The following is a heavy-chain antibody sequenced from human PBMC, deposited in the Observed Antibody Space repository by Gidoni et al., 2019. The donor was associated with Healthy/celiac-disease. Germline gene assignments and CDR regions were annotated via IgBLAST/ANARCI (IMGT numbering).Heavy chain of an antibody. CDR1: GGSFSGYY. CDR2: INHSGST. J-gene: IGHJ6*02. CDR3: ARSGDRYIYYDILTGYKNYYYYGMDV. Sequence: QVQLQQWGAGLLKPSETLSLPCAVYGGSFSGYYWSWFRQPPGKGLEWIGEINHSGSTNYNPSLKSRVTISVDTSKNQFSLKLSSVTAADTAVYYCARSGDRYIYYDILTGYKNYYYYGMDVWGQGTTVTVSS. V-gene: IGHV4-34*01. D-gene: IGHD3-9*01.